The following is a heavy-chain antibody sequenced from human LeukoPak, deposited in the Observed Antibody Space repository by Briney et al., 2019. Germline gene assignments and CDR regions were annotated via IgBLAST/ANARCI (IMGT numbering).Heavy chain of an antibody. CDR2: IFRGNK. V-gene: IGHV3-53*01. Sequence: PGGSLRLSCAVSGFNAYDNYMSWVRQSPGKGLEWVSLIFRGNKHYRDSVEGRFTISRDDSQNTVHLQMNSLRAKDTAVYFCATSDSYHWLLEHWGQGTPVTVSS. CDR3: ATSDSYHWLLEH. CDR1: GFNAYDNY. D-gene: IGHD1-1*01. J-gene: IGHJ1*01.